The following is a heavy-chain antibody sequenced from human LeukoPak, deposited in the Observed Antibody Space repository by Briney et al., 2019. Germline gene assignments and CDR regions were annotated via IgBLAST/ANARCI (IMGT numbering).Heavy chain of an antibody. Sequence: SGGSPRLSCVASGFTFSSYTMNWVRQAPGKGLEWVSSISTSSNYIYYADSVKGRFTISRDNAKNSLYLQMNSLRAADTAVYYCAQNFYDSSGLYFDYWGQGTLVTVSS. CDR1: GFTFSSYT. J-gene: IGHJ4*02. CDR3: AQNFYDSSGLYFDY. V-gene: IGHV3-21*01. D-gene: IGHD3-22*01. CDR2: ISTSSNYI.